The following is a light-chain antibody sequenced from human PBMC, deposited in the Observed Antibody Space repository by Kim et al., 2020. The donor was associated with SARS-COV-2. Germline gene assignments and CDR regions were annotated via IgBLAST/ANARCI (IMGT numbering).Light chain of an antibody. V-gene: IGLV2-14*03. J-gene: IGLJ3*02. CDR2: EVT. Sequence: QSITISCTRSSSDIGAYNYVSWFQQHPGKAPRLMIYEVTKWPSGISNRFSGSKSGNTASLTISGLQAEDEADYYCSSYSSGDTWVFGGGTKLTVL. CDR3: SSYSSGDTWV. CDR1: SSDIGAYNY.